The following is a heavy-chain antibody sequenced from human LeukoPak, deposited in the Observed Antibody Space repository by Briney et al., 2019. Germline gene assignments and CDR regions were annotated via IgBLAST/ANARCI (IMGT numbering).Heavy chain of an antibody. D-gene: IGHD5-18*01. CDR1: GFSLSTNGMC. V-gene: IGHV2-70*11. Sequence: SGPALAKPTQTLTLTCTFSGFSLSTNGMCVSWIRQPPGKALGWLARIDWDDDKYYSPSLKTRLTISKDTSKNQVVLTMTNMDPVDTATYYCVRTIKDQYSYPDYWGQGTLVTVSS. CDR3: VRTIKDQYSYPDY. J-gene: IGHJ4*02. CDR2: IDWDDDK.